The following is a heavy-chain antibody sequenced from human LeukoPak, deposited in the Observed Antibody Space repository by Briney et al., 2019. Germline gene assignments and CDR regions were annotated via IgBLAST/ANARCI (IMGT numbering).Heavy chain of an antibody. J-gene: IGHJ4*02. V-gene: IGHV1-18*01. CDR3: ARPTYCGSNCYFNFDY. D-gene: IGHD2-21*02. Sequence: GASVKVSCKASGYTFTSYGISWVRQAPGQGLEWMGWISAYNGNTNYAQKLQGRVTMTTDTSTSTAYMELRSLRSDDTAIYYCARPTYCGSNCYFNFDYWGQGTLVTVSS. CDR2: ISAYNGNT. CDR1: GYTFTSYG.